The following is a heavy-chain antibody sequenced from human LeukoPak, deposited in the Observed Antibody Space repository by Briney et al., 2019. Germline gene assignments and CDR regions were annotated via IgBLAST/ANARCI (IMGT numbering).Heavy chain of an antibody. Sequence: GGSLRLSCAASGFTFSSYSMNWVRQAPGKGLEWVSYISSSSSTIYYADSVKGRFTISRDNAKNSLYLQMNSLRAEDTAVYYCARETRAYYYGSGNWFDPWGQGNLVTVSS. D-gene: IGHD3-10*01. CDR2: ISSSSSTI. CDR1: GFTFSSYS. CDR3: ARETRAYYYGSGNWFDP. J-gene: IGHJ5*02. V-gene: IGHV3-48*01.